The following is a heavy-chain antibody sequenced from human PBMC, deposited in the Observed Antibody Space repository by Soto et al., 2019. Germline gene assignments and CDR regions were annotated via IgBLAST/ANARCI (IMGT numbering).Heavy chain of an antibody. J-gene: IGHJ2*01. Sequence: PGKGLDWVSVISGSGGITYSADSVKGRFTISRDNSKNILYLQMNSLRAEDTAVYYCAYFFPAEDGIRYSVPVSAFLLNRSSDL. V-gene: IGHV3-23*01. CDR2: ISGSGGIT. D-gene: IGHD3-9*01. CDR3: AYFFPAEDGIRYSVPVSAFLLNRSSDL.